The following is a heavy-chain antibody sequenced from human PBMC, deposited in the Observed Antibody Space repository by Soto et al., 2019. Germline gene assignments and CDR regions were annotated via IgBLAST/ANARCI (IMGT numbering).Heavy chain of an antibody. D-gene: IGHD6-13*01. Sequence: SVKVSCKASGGTFSSYAISWVRQAPGQGLEWMGGIIPIFGTANYAQKFQGRVTITADGSTSTAYMELSSLRSEDTAVYYCARSSSSWYEGGYNWFDPWGQGTRVTVSS. CDR1: GGTFSSYA. J-gene: IGHJ5*02. V-gene: IGHV1-69*13. CDR2: IIPIFGTA. CDR3: ARSSSSWYEGGYNWFDP.